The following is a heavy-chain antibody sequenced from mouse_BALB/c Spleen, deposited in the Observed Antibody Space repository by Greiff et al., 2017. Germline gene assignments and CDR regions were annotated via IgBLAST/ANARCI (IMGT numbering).Heavy chain of an antibody. V-gene: IGHV1S137*01. CDR3: ARDYGVYYAMDY. CDR2: ISTYYGDA. J-gene: IGHJ4*01. CDR1: GYTFTDYA. Sequence: QVQLQQSGAELVRPGVSVKISCKGSGYTFTDYAMHWVKQSHAKSLEWIGVISTYYGDASYNQKFKGKATMTVDKSSSTAYMELARLTSEDSAIYYCARDYGVYYAMDYWGQGTSVTVSS. D-gene: IGHD1-1*02.